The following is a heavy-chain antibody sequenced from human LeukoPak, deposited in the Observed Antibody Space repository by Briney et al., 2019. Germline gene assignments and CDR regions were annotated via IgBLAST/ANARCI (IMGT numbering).Heavy chain of an antibody. V-gene: IGHV3-23*01. J-gene: IGHJ6*03. CDR2: INIGGDST. CDR3: AKAKSDIVVVVAAPGYYYYYMDV. D-gene: IGHD2-15*01. Sequence: GGSLRLSCTASGFNFYDYPMTWVRQAPGKVLEWVSFINIGGDSTWYADSVNGRFTISRDDSTNTLYLQMNSLRVEDTALYYCAKAKSDIVVVVAAPGYYYYYMDVWGKGTTVTVSS. CDR1: GFNFYDYP.